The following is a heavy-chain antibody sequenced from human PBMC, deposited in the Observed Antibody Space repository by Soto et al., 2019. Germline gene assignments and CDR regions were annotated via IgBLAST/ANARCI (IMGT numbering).Heavy chain of an antibody. Sequence: SVKVSCKASGYTFTGYYMHRVRQAPGQGLEWMGWINPNSGGTNYAQKFQGRVTMIRDTSISTAYMELSRLRSDDTAVYYCALHSGYDQKDRPWGQGALVTVS. J-gene: IGHJ5*02. D-gene: IGHD5-12*01. V-gene: IGHV1-2*02. CDR1: GYTFTGYY. CDR3: ALHSGYDQKDRP. CDR2: INPNSGGT.